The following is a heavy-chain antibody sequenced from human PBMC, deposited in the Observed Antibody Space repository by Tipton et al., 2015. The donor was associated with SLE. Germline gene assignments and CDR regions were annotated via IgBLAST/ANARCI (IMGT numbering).Heavy chain of an antibody. J-gene: IGHJ4*02. CDR3: ARHEGSGWYYFDY. Sequence: TLSLTCTVSGGSISSYYWSWIRQPPGKGLEWIGSIYYSGSTYYNPSLKSRVTISVDTSKNQFSLKLSSVTAADTAVYYCARHEGSGWYYFDYWGQGTLVTVSS. V-gene: IGHV4-59*05. D-gene: IGHD6-19*01. CDR1: GGSISSYY. CDR2: IYYSGST.